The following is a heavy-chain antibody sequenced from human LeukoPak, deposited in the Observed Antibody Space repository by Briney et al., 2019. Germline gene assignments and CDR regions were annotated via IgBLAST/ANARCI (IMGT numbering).Heavy chain of an antibody. J-gene: IGHJ4*02. V-gene: IGHV3-53*01. D-gene: IGHD1-26*01. Sequence: PGGSLRLSCAASGFTVNTDHMSWVRQAPGKGLEWVAISYSEEWVPISSGGGSSQYAESVKGRFTISRDNSRGTLSLQMNSLRAEDTALYYCARVWELSFDHWGQGTLVTVSS. CDR2: SYSEEWVPISSGGGSS. CDR1: GFTVNTDH. CDR3: ARVWELSFDH.